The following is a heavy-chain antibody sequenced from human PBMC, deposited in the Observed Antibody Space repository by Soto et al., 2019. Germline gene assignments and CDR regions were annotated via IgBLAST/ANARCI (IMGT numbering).Heavy chain of an antibody. CDR1: GGTFSSYA. CDR2: IIPIFGTA. J-gene: IGHJ4*02. V-gene: IGHV1-69*13. CDR3: ARGTGYHALYYFDY. Sequence: TSVKVSCKASGGTFSSYAISWVRQAPGQGLEWMGGIIPIFGTANYAQKFQGRVTITADESTSTAYMELSSLRSEDTAVYYCARGTGYHALYYFDYWGQGTLVTVSS. D-gene: IGHD5-12*01.